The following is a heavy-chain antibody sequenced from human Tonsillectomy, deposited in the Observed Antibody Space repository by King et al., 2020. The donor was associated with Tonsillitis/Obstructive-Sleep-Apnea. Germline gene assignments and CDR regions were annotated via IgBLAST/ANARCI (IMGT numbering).Heavy chain of an antibody. Sequence: VQLQESGPGLVKPSETLSLTCTVSGGSISSYYWSWIRQPPGKGLEWIGYIYYSGSTNYNPSLKSRVTISVDTSKNQFSLKLSSVTAADTAVYYCARHLYSGYVYNGGNSEDYYFDYWGQGTLVTVSS. CDR1: GGSISSYY. D-gene: IGHD5-12*01. J-gene: IGHJ4*02. CDR3: ARHLYSGYVYNGGNSEDYYFDY. CDR2: IYYSGST. V-gene: IGHV4-59*08.